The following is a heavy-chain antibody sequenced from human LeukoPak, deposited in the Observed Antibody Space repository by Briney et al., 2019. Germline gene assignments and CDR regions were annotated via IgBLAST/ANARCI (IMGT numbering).Heavy chain of an antibody. CDR3: ARDTTVTKDAFDI. Sequence: SETLSLTCTVSGGSISSGTYYWSWIRKPAGKVLEWIGRIYNSGSTKYNPSLKSRVTMSVDTSKNQFSLKLSSVTAADTAVYYCARDTTVTKDAFDIWGQGTMVTVSS. V-gene: IGHV4-61*02. CDR2: IYNSGST. CDR1: GGSISSGTYY. J-gene: IGHJ3*02. D-gene: IGHD4-17*01.